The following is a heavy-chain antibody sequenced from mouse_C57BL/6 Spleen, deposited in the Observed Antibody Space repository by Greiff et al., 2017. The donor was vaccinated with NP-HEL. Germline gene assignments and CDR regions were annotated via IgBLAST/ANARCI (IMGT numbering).Heavy chain of an antibody. CDR3: ARDGKGGAWFAY. V-gene: IGHV1-80*01. CDR2: IYPGDGDT. D-gene: IGHD2-1*01. CDR1: GYAFSSYW. J-gene: IGHJ3*01. Sequence: VQLQQSGAELVKPGASVKISCKASGYAFSSYWMNWVKQRPGKGLEWIGQIYPGDGDTNYNGKFKGKATLTADKSSSTAYMQLSSLTSEDSAVYFCARDGKGGAWFAYWGQGTLVTVSA.